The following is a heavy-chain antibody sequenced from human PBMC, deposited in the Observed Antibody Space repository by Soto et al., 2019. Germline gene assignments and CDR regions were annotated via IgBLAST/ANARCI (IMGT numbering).Heavy chain of an antibody. CDR1: GGSISSYY. Sequence: PSETLSLTCTVSGGSISSYYWSWIRQPPGKGLEWIGYIYYSGSTYYNPSLMSRVTISVDTSKNQFSLKLTSVTAADTAVYYCARDNGAAGTPLRGSFDPWGQGTLVTVSS. J-gene: IGHJ5*02. CDR3: ARDNGAAGTPLRGSFDP. CDR2: IYYSGST. V-gene: IGHV4-59*12. D-gene: IGHD6-13*01.